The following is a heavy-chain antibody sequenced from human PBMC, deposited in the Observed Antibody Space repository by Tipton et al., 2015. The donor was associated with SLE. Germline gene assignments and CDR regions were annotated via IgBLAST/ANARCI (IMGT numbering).Heavy chain of an antibody. Sequence: SWVRQAPGKGLEWLGDIYHSGTTKYNPSLKSRVTISVDKSKNQFSLKLTSVTAADTALYSCARAPIYYETSGPESGLDVWGLGTTVTVSS. CDR2: IYHSGTT. CDR3: ARAPIYYETSGPESGLDV. V-gene: IGHV4-4*01. J-gene: IGHJ6*02. D-gene: IGHD3-22*01.